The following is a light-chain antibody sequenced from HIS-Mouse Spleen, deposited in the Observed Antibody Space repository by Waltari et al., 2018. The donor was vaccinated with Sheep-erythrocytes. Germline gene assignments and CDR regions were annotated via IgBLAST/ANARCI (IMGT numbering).Light chain of an antibody. V-gene: IGLV2-14*01. J-gene: IGLJ2*01. CDR1: SRDVGGYNY. Sequence: QSALTQPASVSGSPGQSITISCTGTSRDVGGYNYLSWYQQHPGKAPKLMIYEFSNRPSGVSNRFSGSKSGNTASLTISGLQAEDEADYYCSSYTSSSTLVVFGGGTKLTVL. CDR3: SSYTSSSTLVV. CDR2: EFS.